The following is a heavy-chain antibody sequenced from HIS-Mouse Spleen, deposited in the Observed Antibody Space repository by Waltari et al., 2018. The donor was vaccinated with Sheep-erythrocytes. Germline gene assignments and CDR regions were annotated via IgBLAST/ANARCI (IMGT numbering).Heavy chain of an antibody. CDR1: GFTFSSYS. CDR3: ARDSTSDAFDI. Sequence: EVQLVESGGGLVKPGGSLRLSCAASGFTFSSYSMNWVRQSPGKGLECVSSIISSSSYINYADSVKGRFTISRDNAKNSLYLQMNSLRAEDTAVYYCARDSTSDAFDIWGQGTMVTVSS. CDR2: IISSSSYI. J-gene: IGHJ3*02. D-gene: IGHD6-6*01. V-gene: IGHV3-21*01.